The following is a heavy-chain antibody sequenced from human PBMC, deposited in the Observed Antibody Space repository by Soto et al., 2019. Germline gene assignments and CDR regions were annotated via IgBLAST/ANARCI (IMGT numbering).Heavy chain of an antibody. D-gene: IGHD2-2*01. CDR1: GSTFSSYG. CDR2: ISYDGSNK. Sequence: QVQLVESGGGVVQPGRSLRLSCAASGSTFSSYGMHWVRQAPGKGLEWVAVISYDGSNKYYADSVKGRFTISRDNSKNTLYLQMNSLSAEDTAVYYCVEEAAAIHYGMDVWGQGTTVTVSS. J-gene: IGHJ6*02. V-gene: IGHV3-30*03. CDR3: VEEAAAIHYGMDV.